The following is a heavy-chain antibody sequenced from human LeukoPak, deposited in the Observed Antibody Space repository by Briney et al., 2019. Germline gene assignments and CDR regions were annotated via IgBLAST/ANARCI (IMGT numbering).Heavy chain of an antibody. Sequence: GGSLRLSCAASGFTVSGTYMSWVRQAPGKGLEWVSAISGSGGSTYYADSVKGRFTISRDNSKNTLYLQMNSLRAEDTAVYYCAKDSTYSPPYCGGDCYYNSWGQGALVTVSS. D-gene: IGHD2-21*02. J-gene: IGHJ4*02. V-gene: IGHV3-23*01. CDR2: ISGSGGST. CDR3: AKDSTYSPPYCGGDCYYNS. CDR1: GFTVSGTY.